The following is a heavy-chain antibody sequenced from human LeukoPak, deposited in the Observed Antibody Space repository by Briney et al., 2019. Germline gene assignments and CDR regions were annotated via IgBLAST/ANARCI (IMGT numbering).Heavy chain of an antibody. CDR2: INHSGST. J-gene: IGHJ4*02. D-gene: IGHD3-10*01. Sequence: SETLSLTCAVYGGSFSGYYWSWIRQPPGKGLEWIGEINHSGSTNYNPSLKSRVTISVDTSKNRFSLKLSSVTAADTAVYYCARHVGRYVSIGEAQHFDYWGQGTLVTVSS. CDR3: ARHVGRYVSIGEAQHFDY. CDR1: GGSFSGYY. V-gene: IGHV4-34*01.